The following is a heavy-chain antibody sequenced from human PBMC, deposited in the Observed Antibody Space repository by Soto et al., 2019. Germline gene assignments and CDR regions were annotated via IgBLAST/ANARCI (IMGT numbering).Heavy chain of an antibody. CDR1: GGTFSSYA. CDR3: ARLEGFWSGYSQSYYYYYGMDV. V-gene: IGHV1-69*13. D-gene: IGHD3-3*01. Sequence: SVKVSCKASGGTFSSYAISWVRQAPGQGLEWMGGIIPIFGTANYAQKFQGRVTITADESTSTAYMELSSLRSEDTAVYYCARLEGFWSGYSQSYYYYYGMDVWGQGTTVTSP. J-gene: IGHJ6*02. CDR2: IIPIFGTA.